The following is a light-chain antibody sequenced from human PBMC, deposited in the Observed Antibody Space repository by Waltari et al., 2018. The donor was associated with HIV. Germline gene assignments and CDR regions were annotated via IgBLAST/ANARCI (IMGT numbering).Light chain of an antibody. CDR3: SSFTTSNSLL. CDR1: SSDVGAYNY. J-gene: IGLJ2*01. Sequence: QSALTQPASVSGSPGQSITVSCTGTSSDVGAYNYVSWYQQTPGPAPKLVIYEVSKRPSGISYRFSGSKSGNTASLTISGLQTEDEGDYYCSSFTTSNSLLFGGGTKVTVL. V-gene: IGLV2-14*01. CDR2: EVS.